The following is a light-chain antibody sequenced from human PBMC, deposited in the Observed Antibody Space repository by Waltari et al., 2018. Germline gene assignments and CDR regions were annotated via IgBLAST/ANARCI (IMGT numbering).Light chain of an antibody. V-gene: IGLV2-11*01. CDR3: CSYADNNIYV. CDR1: DSDVGGSEY. J-gene: IGLJ1*01. Sequence: QSALTQPRSVSGSPGQSVTISCTGTDSDVGGSEYVSWYQHHPGKAPKLLIYDVTKRPSGVPDRFSGSKSGNTASLTISGLHGEDEADYYCCSYADNNIYVFGTGTNVAVL. CDR2: DVT.